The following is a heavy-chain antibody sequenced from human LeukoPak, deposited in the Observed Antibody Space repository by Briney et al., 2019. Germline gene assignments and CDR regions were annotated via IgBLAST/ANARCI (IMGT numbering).Heavy chain of an antibody. CDR3: ARDRTRHIY. Sequence: GGSLRLSCAASGFILSSSWMTWVRQAPGKGVEWVANINSGGSETYYVGSVKGRFTIARDNAKNSLYLEMNSLRDEDTAVYYCARDRTRHIYWGHGTLVTVSS. CDR2: INSGGSET. CDR1: GFILSSSW. D-gene: IGHD2-21*01. J-gene: IGHJ4*01. V-gene: IGHV3-7*01.